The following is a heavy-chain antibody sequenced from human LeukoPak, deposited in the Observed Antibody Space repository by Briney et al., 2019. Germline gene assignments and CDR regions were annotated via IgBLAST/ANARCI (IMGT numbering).Heavy chain of an antibody. D-gene: IGHD3-10*01. V-gene: IGHV3-30*02. CDR2: IGYDGKNK. J-gene: IGHJ4*02. CDR3: AKAYASGSYNTLNRLDY. Sequence: PGGSLRLSCAASGFTFSSYGMHWVRQAPGKGLEWEAFIGYDGKNKYYADSVKGRFTISRDSSKNTLYLQMNSLRAEDTAVYYCAKAYASGSYNTLNRLDYWGQGTLVTVSS. CDR1: GFTFSSYG.